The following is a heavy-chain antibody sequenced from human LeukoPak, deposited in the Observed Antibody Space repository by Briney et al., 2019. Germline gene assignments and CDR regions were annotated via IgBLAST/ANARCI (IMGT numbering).Heavy chain of an antibody. CDR1: GYTFTSYA. CDR3: ARRITIFGVVIAYDAFDI. Sequence: ASVKVSCKASGYTFTSYAISWVRQAPGQGLEWMEGIIPIFGTANYAQKFQGRVTITTDESTSTAYMELSSLRSEDTAVYYCARRITIFGVVIAYDAFDIWGQGTMVTVSS. D-gene: IGHD3-3*01. V-gene: IGHV1-69*05. J-gene: IGHJ3*02. CDR2: IIPIFGTA.